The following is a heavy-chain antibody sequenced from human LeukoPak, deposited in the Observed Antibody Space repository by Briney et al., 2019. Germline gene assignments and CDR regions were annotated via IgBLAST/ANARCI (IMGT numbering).Heavy chain of an antibody. CDR1: GFSLRTSGMR. CDR2: IDWDDDK. J-gene: IGHJ4*02. CDR3: ARIPTTVTAFDY. Sequence: SGPALVKPTQTLTLTCTLSGFSLRTSGMRVSWIRQPPGKALEWLARIDWDDDKFYSTSLKTRLTISKDTSKNQVVLTMTSMDPVDTATYYCARIPTTVTAFDYWGQGTLVTVSS. V-gene: IGHV2-70*04. D-gene: IGHD4-17*01.